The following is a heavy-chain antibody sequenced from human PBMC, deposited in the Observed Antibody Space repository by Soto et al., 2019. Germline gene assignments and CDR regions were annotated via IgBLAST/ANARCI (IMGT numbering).Heavy chain of an antibody. CDR3: AHRVLRTVFGLVTTTAIYFDF. Sequence: QITLNESGPTQVKPRQTLTLTCTFSGFSLTTSGVGVGWIRQSPGKAPEWLALMYCDDDKRYSPSLKSRLNITKDTYKNQVVRTMADLDPADTATYYCAHRVLRTVFGLVTTTAIYFDFWGQGTPVAVSS. CDR2: MYCDDDK. J-gene: IGHJ4*02. V-gene: IGHV2-5*02. CDR1: GFSLTTSGVG. D-gene: IGHD3-3*01.